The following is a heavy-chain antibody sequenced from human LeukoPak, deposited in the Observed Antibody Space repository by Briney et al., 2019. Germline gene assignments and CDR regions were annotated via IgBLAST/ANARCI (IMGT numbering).Heavy chain of an antibody. Sequence: SETLSLTCAVSGGSISSSNWWSWVRQPPGKGLEWIGEIYHSGSTNYNPSLKSRVTISVDKSKNQFSLKLSSVTAADTAVYYCARDHGWFGELLSTHYYYYYGMDVWGQGTTVTVSS. CDR3: ARDHGWFGELLSTHYYYYYGMDV. J-gene: IGHJ6*02. D-gene: IGHD3-10*01. V-gene: IGHV4-4*02. CDR2: IYHSGST. CDR1: GGSISSSNW.